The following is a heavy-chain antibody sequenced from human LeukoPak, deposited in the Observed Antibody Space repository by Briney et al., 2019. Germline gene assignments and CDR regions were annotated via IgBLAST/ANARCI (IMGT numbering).Heavy chain of an antibody. D-gene: IGHD6-19*01. CDR3: AKDIVGAVAGSFDY. J-gene: IGHJ4*01. V-gene: IGHV3-9*01. Sequence: GGSLRLSCAASGFTFDDYVMHWVRQAPGKGLEWVSGISWNSGSIGYADSVKGRFTISRDNAKNSLYLQMNSLRAEDTALYYCAKDIVGAVAGSFDYWGQGTLVTVSS. CDR2: ISWNSGSI. CDR1: GFTFDDYV.